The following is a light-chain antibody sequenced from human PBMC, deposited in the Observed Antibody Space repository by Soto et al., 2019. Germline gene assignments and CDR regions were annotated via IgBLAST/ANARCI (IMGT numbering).Light chain of an antibody. CDR1: QGISSY. CDR2: AAS. Sequence: AIRMTQTPSSLSASTGDRVTITCRPSQGISSYLAWYQQKPGKAPKLLIYAASNLHSGVPSRFSGSGSGTDFALTISCLQSEDFATYYCQQYYSYPPTFGQGTKVDIK. V-gene: IGKV1-8*01. CDR3: QQYYSYPPT. J-gene: IGKJ1*01.